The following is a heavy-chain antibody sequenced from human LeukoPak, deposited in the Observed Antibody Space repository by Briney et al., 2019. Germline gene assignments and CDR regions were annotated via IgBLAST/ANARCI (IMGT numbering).Heavy chain of an antibody. Sequence: SETLPLTCTVSGGSISSGDYYWSWIRQPPGKGLEWIGYIYYSGSTYYNPSLKSRVTISVDTSKNQFSLKLSSVTAADTAVYYCARVEYYYDSSGGFDPWGQGTLVTVSS. CDR2: IYYSGST. V-gene: IGHV4-30-4*01. CDR3: ARVEYYYDSSGGFDP. CDR1: GGSISSGDYY. D-gene: IGHD3-22*01. J-gene: IGHJ5*02.